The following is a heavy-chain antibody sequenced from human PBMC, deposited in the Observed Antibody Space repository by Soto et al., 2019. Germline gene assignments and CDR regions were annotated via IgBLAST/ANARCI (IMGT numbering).Heavy chain of an antibody. CDR2: INPSGGST. V-gene: IGHV1-46*03. CDR3: AGGGRRAMGLDY. CDR1: GYTFTSYY. Sequence: QVQLVQSGAEVKKPGASVKVSCKASGYTFTSYYMHWVRQAPGQGLEWMGIINPSGGSTSYAQKFPGRVTMTRDTSTSTVYMELSSLRSEDTAVYYCAGGGRRAMGLDYWGQGTLVTVSS. J-gene: IGHJ4*02. D-gene: IGHD5-18*01.